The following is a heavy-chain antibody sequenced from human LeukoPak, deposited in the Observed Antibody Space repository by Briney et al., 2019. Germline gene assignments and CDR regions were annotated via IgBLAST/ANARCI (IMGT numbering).Heavy chain of an antibody. CDR3: VKGNSGSYYGAFDI. CDR1: GFTFSTYG. Sequence: AGRSLTLSCAASGFTFSTYGMGWVRQAPGKGREWVAVISNDRSNQDYIDFVKGRFTISRDNSKNTLYLQMNSLRAEDTAIYYCVKGNSGSYYGAFDIWGQGTMVTVSS. CDR2: ISNDRSNQ. V-gene: IGHV3-30*18. J-gene: IGHJ3*02. D-gene: IGHD1-26*01.